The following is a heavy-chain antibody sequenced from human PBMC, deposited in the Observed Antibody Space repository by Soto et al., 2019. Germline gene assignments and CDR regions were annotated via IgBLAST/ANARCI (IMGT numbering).Heavy chain of an antibody. CDR2: ISGSGGST. CDR1: GFTFSSYA. V-gene: IGHV3-23*01. Sequence: GGSLRLSCAASGFTFSSYAMSWVRQAPGKGLEWVSAISGSGGSTYYADSVKGRFTISRDNSKNTLYLQMNSLRAEDTAVYYCANDRNVVVPAAIPDDSWGQGTLVTVSS. D-gene: IGHD2-2*01. CDR3: ANDRNVVVPAAIPDDS. J-gene: IGHJ4*02.